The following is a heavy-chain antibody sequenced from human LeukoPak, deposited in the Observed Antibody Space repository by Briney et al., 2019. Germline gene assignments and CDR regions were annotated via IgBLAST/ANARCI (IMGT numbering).Heavy chain of an antibody. CDR1: GGSFSGYY. J-gene: IGHJ4*02. CDR3: ARGRQLWPPASPLAPFDY. Sequence: SETLSLTCAVYGGSFSGYYWSWIRQPPGKGLEWIGEINHSGSTNYNPSLKSRVTISVDTSKNQFSLKLSCVTAADTAVYYCARGRQLWPPASPLAPFDYWGQGTLVTVSS. CDR2: INHSGST. V-gene: IGHV4-34*01. D-gene: IGHD5-18*01.